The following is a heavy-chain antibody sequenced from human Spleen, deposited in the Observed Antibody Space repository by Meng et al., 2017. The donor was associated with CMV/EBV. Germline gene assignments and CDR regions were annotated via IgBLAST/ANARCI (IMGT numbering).Heavy chain of an antibody. D-gene: IGHD3-3*01. CDR3: ARDSEPIFGAIIITIPFDY. V-gene: IGHV1-18*01. J-gene: IGHJ4*02. CDR2: ISGYNSRT. CDR1: FTHYG. Sequence: FTHYGISWVRHAPGQGLEWMGWISGYNSRTNYAQKVQGRVTLTTDTSTSTAYMELRSLRSDDTAVYYCARDSEPIFGAIIITIPFDYWGQGTLVTVSS.